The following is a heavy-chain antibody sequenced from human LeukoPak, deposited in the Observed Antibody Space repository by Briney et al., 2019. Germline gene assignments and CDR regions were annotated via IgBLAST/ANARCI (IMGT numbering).Heavy chain of an antibody. D-gene: IGHD1-1*01. CDR3: ARINWNYFDY. J-gene: IGHJ4*02. Sequence: SSETLSLTCTVSGGSISSYYWSGVRQPPGKGLEWIGYIYYSGNTNYNPSLKSRLTMSADRSRNQFSLNLNSVTAADTAVYYCARINWNYFDYWGQGILVTVSS. V-gene: IGHV4-59*08. CDR2: IYYSGNT. CDR1: GGSISSYY.